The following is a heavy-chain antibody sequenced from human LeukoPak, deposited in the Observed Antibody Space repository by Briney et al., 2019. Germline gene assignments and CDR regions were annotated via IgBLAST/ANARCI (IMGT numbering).Heavy chain of an antibody. D-gene: IGHD5-18*01. CDR1: GFTFSSYS. Sequence: GGSLRLSCAASGFTFSSYSMLWVRQAPGKGLEWVPYISSSSSTIYYADSVKGRFTISRDNSKNTLYLQMNSLRADDTAVYYCVRGYSYGWFDPWGQGTLVTVSS. CDR3: VRGYSYGWFDP. CDR2: ISSSSSTI. J-gene: IGHJ5*02. V-gene: IGHV3-48*04.